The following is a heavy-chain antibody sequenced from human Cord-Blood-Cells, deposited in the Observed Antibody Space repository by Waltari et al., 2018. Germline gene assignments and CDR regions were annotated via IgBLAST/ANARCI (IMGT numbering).Heavy chain of an antibody. V-gene: IGHV1-69*01. D-gene: IGHD6-13*01. Sequence: QVQLVQSGAEGKKPGSSVKVSCKASGGTFSSYYISRVGTAPGQGLEWLGGIIPIFGTANYAQKFQGRVTITADESTSTAYMELSSLRSEDTAVYYCARDNLDYSSSWFDYWGQGTLVTVSS. CDR1: GGTFSSYY. J-gene: IGHJ4*02. CDR2: IIPIFGTA. CDR3: ARDNLDYSSSWFDY.